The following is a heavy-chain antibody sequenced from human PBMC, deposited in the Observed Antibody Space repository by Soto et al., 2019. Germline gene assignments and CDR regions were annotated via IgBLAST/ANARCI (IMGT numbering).Heavy chain of an antibody. D-gene: IGHD2-2*01. Sequence: GGSLRLSCTASGFTFGDYAMSWFRQAPGKGLEWVGFIRSKAYGGTTEYAASVKGRFTISRDDSKSIAYLQMNSLKTEDTAVYYCTRDLGVGCSSTSCYATYYFDYWGQGTLVTVSS. J-gene: IGHJ4*02. CDR1: GFTFGDYA. CDR2: IRSKAYGGTT. CDR3: TRDLGVGCSSTSCYATYYFDY. V-gene: IGHV3-49*03.